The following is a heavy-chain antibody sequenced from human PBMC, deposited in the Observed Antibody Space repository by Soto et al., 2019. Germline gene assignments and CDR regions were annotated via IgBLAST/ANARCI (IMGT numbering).Heavy chain of an antibody. D-gene: IGHD6-13*01. CDR1: GFTCSSYS. CDR3: ARTGYSSSWYPPYYYYYMDV. V-gene: IGHV3-21*01. J-gene: IGHJ6*03. Sequence: PGGSLRLSCGASGFTCSSYSMNWVRQAPGKGLEWVSSISSSSSYIYYADSVKGRFTISRDNAKNSLYLQMNSLRAEDTAVYYCARTGYSSSWYPPYYYYYMDVWGKGTTVTVSS. CDR2: ISSSSSYI.